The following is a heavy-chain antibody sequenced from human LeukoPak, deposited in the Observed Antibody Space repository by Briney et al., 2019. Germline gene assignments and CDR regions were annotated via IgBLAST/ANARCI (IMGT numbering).Heavy chain of an antibody. Sequence: GGSLRLSCGASGFXFSSFPLSWVRQAPGKGLEWVSAISGSGGSTYYADSVKGRFTISRDNSKNTLYLQMNSLRAEDTAVYYCAKRGSSENHYFDYWGQGTLVTVSS. V-gene: IGHV3-23*01. CDR2: ISGSGGST. D-gene: IGHD5-12*01. CDR1: GFXFSSFP. J-gene: IGHJ4*02. CDR3: AKRGSSENHYFDY.